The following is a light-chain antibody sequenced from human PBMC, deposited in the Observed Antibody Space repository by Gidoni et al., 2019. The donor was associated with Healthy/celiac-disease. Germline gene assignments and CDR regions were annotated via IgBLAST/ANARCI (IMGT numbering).Light chain of an antibody. CDR2: GAS. CDR1: QSVSSN. Sequence: EIVMTQSPATLSVSPGERATLSCRASQSVSSNLAWYQQKPGQAPRRLLYGASTSATGIPARSSGSGSGTEFTLTIRSLQSEDFAVYYCQQYNNWPPWWTFGQXTKVEIK. V-gene: IGKV3-15*01. CDR3: QQYNNWPPWWT. J-gene: IGKJ1*01.